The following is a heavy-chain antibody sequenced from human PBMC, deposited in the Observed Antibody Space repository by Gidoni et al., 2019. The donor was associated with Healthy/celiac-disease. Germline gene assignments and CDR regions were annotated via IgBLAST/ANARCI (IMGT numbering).Heavy chain of an antibody. CDR2: SSSSSSYI. D-gene: IGHD3-3*01. J-gene: IGHJ3*02. Sequence: AGFTFSSYSMNWVRQAPGKGLEWVSSSSSSSSYIYYADSVKGRFTISRDNAKNSLYLQMNSLRAEDTAVYYCARGVADAFDIWGQGTMVTVSS. CDR3: ARGVADAFDI. V-gene: IGHV3-21*01. CDR1: GFTFSSYS.